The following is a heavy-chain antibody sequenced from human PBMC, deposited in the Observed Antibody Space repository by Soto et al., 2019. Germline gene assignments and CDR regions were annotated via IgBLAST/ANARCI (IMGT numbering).Heavy chain of an antibody. CDR3: ARCSSRGRWFDP. CDR1: GYTFTSYY. J-gene: IGHJ5*02. D-gene: IGHD2-15*01. V-gene: IGHV1-46*01. CDR2: INPSGGST. Sequence: ASVKVSCKASGYTFTSYYMHCVRQAPGQGLEWMGIINPSGGSTSYAQKFQGRVTMTRDTSTSTVYMELSSLRSEDTAVYYCARCSSRGRWFDPWGRGTLVTVSS.